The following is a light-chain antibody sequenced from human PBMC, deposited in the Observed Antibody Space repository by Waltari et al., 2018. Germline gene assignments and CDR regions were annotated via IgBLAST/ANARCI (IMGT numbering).Light chain of an antibody. CDR2: WAS. Sequence: IVMTQSPDSLAVSLGERATINCWSSQSVFWNSNKNNYLAWYQHKPGQPPKLLFYWASTREYGVPDRFSGSGSGTDFTLTISSLQAEDVAVYYCQQYYSTPYAFGQGTKLEIK. CDR1: QSVFWNSNKNNY. V-gene: IGKV4-1*01. CDR3: QQYYSTPYA. J-gene: IGKJ2*01.